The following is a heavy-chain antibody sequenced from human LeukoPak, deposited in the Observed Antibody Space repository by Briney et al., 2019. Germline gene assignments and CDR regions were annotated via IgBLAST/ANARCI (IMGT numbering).Heavy chain of an antibody. CDR3: ARDDYGSGSYYSDY. Sequence: PGRSLRLSCAASGFTFSSYGMHWVRQAPGKGLEWVAVISYDGSNKYYADSVKGRFTISRDNSKNTLYLQMNSPRAEDTAVYYCARDDYGSGSYYSDYWGQGTLVTVSS. V-gene: IGHV3-30*03. CDR1: GFTFSSYG. D-gene: IGHD3-10*01. J-gene: IGHJ4*02. CDR2: ISYDGSNK.